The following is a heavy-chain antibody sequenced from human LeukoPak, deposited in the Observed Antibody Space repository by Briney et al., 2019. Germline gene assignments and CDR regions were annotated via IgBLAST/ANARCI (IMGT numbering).Heavy chain of an antibody. D-gene: IGHD1-26*01. Sequence: SETLSFTCTVSGDSISSSNCYWGWIRQPPGKGLEWIGSIYFSGGTYYNPSLKSRVTISVDTSKNQFSLKLSSVTAADTAVYYCARVRLIGSDAFDIWGQGTMVTVSS. CDR1: GDSISSSNCY. V-gene: IGHV4-39*07. J-gene: IGHJ3*02. CDR2: IYFSGGT. CDR3: ARVRLIGSDAFDI.